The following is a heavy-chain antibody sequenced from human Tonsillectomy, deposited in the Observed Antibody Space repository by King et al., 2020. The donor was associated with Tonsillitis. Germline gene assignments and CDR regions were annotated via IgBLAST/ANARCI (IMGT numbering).Heavy chain of an antibody. CDR2: IKEDGSET. J-gene: IGHJ4*02. V-gene: IGHV3-7*01. CDR3: AGEGISDCGGDCPFDY. Sequence: DVQLVESGGGLVQPGESLRLSCAASGFTFSSYYMSWVRQAPGKGLEWVANIKEDGSETYYVDSVRGRFTISRDNAKNSLFLQMNSLSAEDTAVYYCAGEGISDCGGDCPFDYWGQGSLVTVSS. D-gene: IGHD2-21*02. CDR1: GFTFSSYY.